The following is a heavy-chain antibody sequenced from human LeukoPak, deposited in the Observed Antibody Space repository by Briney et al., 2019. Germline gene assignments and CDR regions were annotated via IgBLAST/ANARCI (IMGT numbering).Heavy chain of an antibody. Sequence: GGSLRLSCAASGFTFSSYSMNWVRQAPGKGLEWVSSISSSSSYIYYADSVKGRFTISRDNAKNSLYLQMNSLRAEDTAVYYCARDQCPGLYDAFDIWGQGAMVTVSS. CDR2: ISSSSSYI. V-gene: IGHV3-21*01. CDR3: ARDQCPGLYDAFDI. J-gene: IGHJ3*02. CDR1: GFTFSSYS.